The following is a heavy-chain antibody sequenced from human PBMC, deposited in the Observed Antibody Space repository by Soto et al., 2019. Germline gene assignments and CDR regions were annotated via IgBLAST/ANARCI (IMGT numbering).Heavy chain of an antibody. CDR2: ISSSSSYI. CDR3: ARDLILEWSLIRDYYYYGMDV. J-gene: IGHJ6*02. Sequence: EVQLVESGGGLVKPGGSLRLSCAASGFTFSSYSMNWVRQAPGKGLEWVSSISSSSSYIYYADSVKGRFTISRDNAKNALYLQMNRLRAEDTAVYYCARDLILEWSLIRDYYYYGMDVWGQGTTVTVSS. CDR1: GFTFSSYS. V-gene: IGHV3-21*01. D-gene: IGHD3-3*01.